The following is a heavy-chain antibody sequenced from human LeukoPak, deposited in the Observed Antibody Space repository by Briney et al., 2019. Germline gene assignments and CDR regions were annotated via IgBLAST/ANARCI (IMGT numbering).Heavy chain of an antibody. V-gene: IGHV1-24*01. Sequence: ASVKVSCKVSGYTLTELSMHWVRQAPGKGLEWMGGFDPEDGETIYAQKFQGRVTMTEDTSTDTAYMELCSLRSEDTAVYYCATTGYCSSTSCSNWLDPGGQGTLVTISS. CDR3: ATTGYCSSTSCSNWLDP. CDR1: GYTLTELS. CDR2: FDPEDGET. J-gene: IGHJ5*02. D-gene: IGHD2-2*01.